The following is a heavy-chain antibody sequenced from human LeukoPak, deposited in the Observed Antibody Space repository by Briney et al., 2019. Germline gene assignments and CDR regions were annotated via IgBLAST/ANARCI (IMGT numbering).Heavy chain of an antibody. V-gene: IGHV3-7*01. CDR3: ARDYKDVWFGVTDY. CDR1: GFTFSSYW. Sequence: GGSLRLSCAASGFTFSSYWMSWVRQAPGNGLEWVANIKQDGSEKYYVDSVKGRFTISRDNAKNSLYLQMNSLRAEDTAVYYCARDYKDVWFGVTDYWGQGTLVTVSS. J-gene: IGHJ4*02. CDR2: IKQDGSEK. D-gene: IGHD3-10*01.